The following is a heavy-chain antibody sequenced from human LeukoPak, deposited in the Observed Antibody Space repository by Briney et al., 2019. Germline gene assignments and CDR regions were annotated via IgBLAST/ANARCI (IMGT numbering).Heavy chain of an antibody. CDR1: GFTFSDHY. Sequence: GGPLRLSCAASGFTFSDHYMVWLRQAPGKGLEGVGRIRNKANSYTTEYAASVNGRFTISRDDSKNSLYLQMNSLKTEDTAVYYCARDRVQANGMDVWGQGTTVTVSS. CDR3: ARDRVQANGMDV. D-gene: IGHD1-1*01. J-gene: IGHJ6*02. CDR2: IRNKANSYTT. V-gene: IGHV3-72*01.